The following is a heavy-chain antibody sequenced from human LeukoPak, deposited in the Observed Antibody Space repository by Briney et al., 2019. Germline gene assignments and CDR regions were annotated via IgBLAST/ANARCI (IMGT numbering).Heavy chain of an antibody. D-gene: IGHD2-15*01. V-gene: IGHV4-31*03. J-gene: IGHJ4*02. CDR1: GGSISSGGYY. CDR2: IYYSGST. Sequence: SETLSLTCTVSGGSISSGGYYWSWIRQHPGKGLEWIGYIYYSGSTYYNPSLKSRVTISVDTSKNQFSLKLSSVTAADTAVYYCARNKGSGYCSGGSCPPGYWGQGTLVTVSS. CDR3: ARNKGSGYCSGGSCPPGY.